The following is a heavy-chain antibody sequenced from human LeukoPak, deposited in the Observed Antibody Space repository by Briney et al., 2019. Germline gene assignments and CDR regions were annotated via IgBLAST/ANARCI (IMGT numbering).Heavy chain of an antibody. V-gene: IGHV4-59*01. CDR2: IYYSGST. Sequence: SETLSLTCTVSGGSISSYYWSWIRQPPGKGLEWIGYIYYSGSTNYSPSLKSRVTISVDTSKNQFSLKLSSVTAADTAVYYCARAPQPNYFDYWGQGTLVTVSS. CDR3: ARAPQPNYFDY. J-gene: IGHJ4*02. CDR1: GGSISSYY.